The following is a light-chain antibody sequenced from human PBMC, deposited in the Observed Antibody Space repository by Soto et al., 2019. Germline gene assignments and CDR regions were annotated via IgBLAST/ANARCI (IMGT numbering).Light chain of an antibody. CDR1: QSVSSN. CDR3: QHYNKFPLT. Sequence: EIVLTQSPATLSVSPGERATLSCRASQSVSSNLAWYQQKPGQAPRLVIYGASTRATGIPGRFSGSGSGTEFTLTISSLQSEDFAVYYCQHYNKFPLTCGGGAEVDIK. CDR2: GAS. J-gene: IGKJ4*01. V-gene: IGKV3-15*01.